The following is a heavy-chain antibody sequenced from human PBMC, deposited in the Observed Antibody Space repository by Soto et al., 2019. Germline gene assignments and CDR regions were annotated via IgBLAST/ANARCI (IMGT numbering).Heavy chain of an antibody. CDR2: VWSDGSKE. V-gene: IGHV3-33*01. Sequence: GGSLRLSCAASGFTFSTYGVHWVRQAPDNGLEWVAVVWSDGSKEVYADSVKVRFTIFRDNSQNTVYLQMNSLRAVDTAVYYCARRSSGTQGVDYWGQGTMVTVSS. D-gene: IGHD1-26*01. CDR3: ARRSSGTQGVDY. CDR1: GFTFSTYG. J-gene: IGHJ4*02.